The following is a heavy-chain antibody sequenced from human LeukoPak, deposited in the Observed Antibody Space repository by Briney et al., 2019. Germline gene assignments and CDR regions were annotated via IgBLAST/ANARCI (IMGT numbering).Heavy chain of an antibody. CDR1: GFTFSSCW. CDR3: ATGRSWSGFDY. Sequence: GGSLRLSCAASGFTFSSCWMSWVRQAPGKGLEWVANIKQDGSEKYYVDSVKGRFTISRDNAKNSLYLQMNSLRAEDTAVYYCATGRSWSGFDYWGQGTLVTVSS. V-gene: IGHV3-7*04. CDR2: IKQDGSEK. J-gene: IGHJ4*02. D-gene: IGHD6-13*01.